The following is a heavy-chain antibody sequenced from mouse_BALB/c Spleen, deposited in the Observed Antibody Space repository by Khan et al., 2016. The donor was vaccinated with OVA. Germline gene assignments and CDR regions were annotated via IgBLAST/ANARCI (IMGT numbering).Heavy chain of an antibody. D-gene: IGHD2-14*01. CDR3: ARGGAAYYRNDEGAMEY. J-gene: IGHJ4*01. Sequence: QVQLKQSGPELKKPGETVRISCKAPGYTFTTAGIQWVQKMPGKGLKWIGWINTHSGVPKYAEDFKGRFAFSLEISVNTAYLQITNLKNEDTATYFCARGGAAYYRNDEGAMEYWGQGTSVTVSS. CDR1: GYTFTTAG. CDR2: INTHSGVP. V-gene: IGHV9-4*02.